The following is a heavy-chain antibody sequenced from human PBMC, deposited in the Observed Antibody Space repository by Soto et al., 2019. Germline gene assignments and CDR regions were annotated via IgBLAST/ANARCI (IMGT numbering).Heavy chain of an antibody. J-gene: IGHJ4*02. CDR3: TRTISALPGDDY. Sequence: GGSLRLSCRASGFTFQTYWMGWFRQAPGKGPEWLANIKQDGSERYYVDSVKGRFTISRDNVKNSVYLQMNSLRAEDTAVYYCTRTISALPGDDYWGQGTLVTVSS. V-gene: IGHV3-7*01. D-gene: IGHD6-6*01. CDR1: GFTFQTYW. CDR2: IKQDGSER.